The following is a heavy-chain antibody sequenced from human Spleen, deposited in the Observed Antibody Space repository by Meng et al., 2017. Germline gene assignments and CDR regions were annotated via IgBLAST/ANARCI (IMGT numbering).Heavy chain of an antibody. Sequence: GESLKISCAASGFTFSRYSMHWVRQAPGKGLEWVAVISYDGSNKYYADSVKGRFTISRDNSKNTLYLQMNSLRAEDTAVYYCARDQSLFIDYPYAFDIWGQGTMVTVSS. V-gene: IGHV3-30*04. CDR3: ARDQSLFIDYPYAFDI. J-gene: IGHJ3*02. D-gene: IGHD4-11*01. CDR1: GFTFSRYS. CDR2: ISYDGSNK.